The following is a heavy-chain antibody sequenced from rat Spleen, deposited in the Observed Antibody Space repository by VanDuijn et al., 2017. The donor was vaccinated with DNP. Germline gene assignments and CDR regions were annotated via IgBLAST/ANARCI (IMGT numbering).Heavy chain of an antibody. CDR2: ISYEGSST. CDR3: ARHWTIAANFDY. J-gene: IGHJ2*01. D-gene: IGHD1-2*01. V-gene: IGHV5-22*01. CDR1: GFTFSDYY. Sequence: EVQLVESGGGLVQPGRSLKLSCAASGFTFSDYYMAWVRQAPKKGLEWVASISYEGSSTYYPDSVKGRFTISRDNAKSSLYLQVNSLKSEDAATYYCARHWTIAANFDYWGQGVTVTVSS.